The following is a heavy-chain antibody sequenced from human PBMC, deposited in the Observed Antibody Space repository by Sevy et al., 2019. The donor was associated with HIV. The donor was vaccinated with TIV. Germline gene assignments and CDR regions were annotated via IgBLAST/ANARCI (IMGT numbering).Heavy chain of an antibody. V-gene: IGHV3-49*04. CDR2: IRSKAFGGTT. J-gene: IGHJ4*02. CDR3: NRDQCPQEVRPHCDY. Sequence: GGSLRLSCTASGFIFGDYAVSWVRQAPGKGLEWVGFIRSKAFGGTTDFAASVKGRFTISRDDSKSIAYLQMNSLKTEDTAVYYCNRDQCPQEVRPHCDYWGQGTPVTVSS. D-gene: IGHD1-1*01. CDR1: GFIFGDYA.